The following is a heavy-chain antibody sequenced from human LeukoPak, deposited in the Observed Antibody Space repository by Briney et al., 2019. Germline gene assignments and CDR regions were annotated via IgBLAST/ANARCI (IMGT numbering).Heavy chain of an antibody. J-gene: IGHJ4*02. Sequence: SGGSLRLSCAASGFTFSSYWMHWVRQAPGKGLVWVSRIDSDGSTTSYADSVKGRFTISRDNAKNTLYLQMNSLRAEDTAVYYCARSVYDSGGYYRVPDYWGQGTLVTVSS. V-gene: IGHV3-74*01. CDR1: GFTFSSYW. D-gene: IGHD3-22*01. CDR2: IDSDGSTT. CDR3: ARSVYDSGGYYRVPDY.